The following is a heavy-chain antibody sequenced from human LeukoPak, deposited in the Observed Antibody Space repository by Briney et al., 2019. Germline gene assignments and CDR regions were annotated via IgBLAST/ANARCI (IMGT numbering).Heavy chain of an antibody. J-gene: IGHJ4*02. CDR1: GGSFSGYY. CDR2: INHSGST. D-gene: IGHD2-15*01. CDR3: AGYCSGGSCYIRTDY. Sequence: SETLSLTCAVYGGSFSGYYWSWIRQPPGKGLEWLGEINHSGSTNYNPSLKSRVTISVDTSKNQFSLKLSSVTAADTAVYYCAGYCSGGSCYIRTDYWGQGTLVTVSS. V-gene: IGHV4-34*01.